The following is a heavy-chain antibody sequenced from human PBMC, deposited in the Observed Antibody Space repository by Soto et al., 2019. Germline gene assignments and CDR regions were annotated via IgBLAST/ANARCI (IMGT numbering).Heavy chain of an antibody. CDR2: ISYDGSNK. CDR3: ARGGAYCGGDCYSTFDI. D-gene: IGHD2-21*02. CDR1: GFTFSSYA. V-gene: IGHV3-30-3*01. J-gene: IGHJ3*02. Sequence: QVQLVESGGGVVQPGRSLRLSCAASGFTFSSYAMHWVRQAPGKGLEWVAVISYDGSNKYYADSVKGRFTISRDNSKNPLYRQMNSLRAEDTAVYYCARGGAYCGGDCYSTFDIWAKGQWSPSLQ.